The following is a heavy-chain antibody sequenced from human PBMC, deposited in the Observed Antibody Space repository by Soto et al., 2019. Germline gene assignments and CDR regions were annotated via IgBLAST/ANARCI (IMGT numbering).Heavy chain of an antibody. CDR1: GFTFSSYS. D-gene: IGHD4-17*01. V-gene: IGHV3-21*01. CDR3: ARSTVGTPVGMDV. J-gene: IGHJ6*02. CDR2: ISSSSSYI. Sequence: PGGSLRLSCAASGFTFSSYSMNWVRQAPGKGLEWVSSISSSSSYIYYADSVKGRFTISRDNAKNSLYLQMNSLRAEDTAVYYGARSTVGTPVGMDVWGQGTTVTVSS.